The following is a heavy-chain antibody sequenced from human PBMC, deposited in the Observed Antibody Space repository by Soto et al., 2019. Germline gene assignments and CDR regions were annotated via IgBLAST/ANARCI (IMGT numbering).Heavy chain of an antibody. V-gene: IGHV1-2*04. CDR1: GYTFTGYY. CDR3: AHRVRNGSGYYGMDV. CDR2: INPNSGGT. Sequence: GASVKVSCKASGYTFTGYYMHWVRQAPGQGLEWMGWINPNSGGTNYAQKFQGWVTMTRDTSISTAYMELSRLRSDDTAVYYCAHRVRNGSGYYGMDVWGQGTTVTVSS. J-gene: IGHJ6*02. D-gene: IGHD3-10*01.